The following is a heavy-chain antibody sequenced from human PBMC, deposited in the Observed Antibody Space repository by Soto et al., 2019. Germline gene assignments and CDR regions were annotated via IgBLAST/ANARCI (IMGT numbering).Heavy chain of an antibody. CDR3: AREVRGDAGNFDF. Sequence: EVQLVESGGGLIQPGGSLRLSCAASGFTVSNYFMSWVRHAPGKGLEWVSVIYSGGSTYYADSMKGRFTLSRDNSKNTLYLQVNGLRAEDTAVYYCAREVRGDAGNFDFWGQGTLVTVSS. J-gene: IGHJ4*02. V-gene: IGHV3-53*01. D-gene: IGHD6-13*01. CDR1: GFTVSNYF. CDR2: IYSGGST.